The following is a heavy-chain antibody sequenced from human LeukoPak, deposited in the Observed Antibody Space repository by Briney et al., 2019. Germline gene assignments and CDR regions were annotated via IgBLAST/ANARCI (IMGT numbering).Heavy chain of an antibody. CDR1: GGTFSSYA. CDR2: IIPIFGTA. CDR3: ARAQGDIVVVVAAAHPDAFDI. J-gene: IGHJ3*02. D-gene: IGHD2-15*01. Sequence: GASVKVSCKASGGTFSSYAISWVRQAPGQGLEWMGGIIPIFGTANYAQKFQGRVTITADESTSTAYMELSSLRSEDTAVYYCARAQGDIVVVVAAAHPDAFDIWGQGTMVTVSS. V-gene: IGHV1-69*13.